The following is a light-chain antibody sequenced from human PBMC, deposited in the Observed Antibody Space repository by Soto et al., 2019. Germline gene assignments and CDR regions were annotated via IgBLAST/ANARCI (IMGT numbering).Light chain of an antibody. CDR2: DSN. CDR1: SSDIGNNY. J-gene: IGLJ2*01. V-gene: IGLV1-51*01. CDR3: GTWDSSLSAVV. Sequence: QSVLTQPPSVSAAPGQTVTISCSGSSSDIGNNYVSWYQQLPGTAPKLLIYDSNKRPSGIPDRCSGSKSGTSATLGITGLQTGDEADYYCGTWDSSLSAVVFGGGTKLTVL.